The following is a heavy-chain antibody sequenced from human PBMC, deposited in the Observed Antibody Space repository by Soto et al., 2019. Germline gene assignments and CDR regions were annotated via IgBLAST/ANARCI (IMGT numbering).Heavy chain of an antibody. D-gene: IGHD3-22*01. CDR1: GYTFTSYS. Sequence: GASVKVSCKASGYTFTSYSMHWVRQAPGQRLEWMGWINAGNGNTKYSQKFQGRVTITRDTSASTAYMELSSLRSEDTAVYYCARVGYYYDSSGYYSPDYWGQGTLVTVS. CDR2: INAGNGNT. V-gene: IGHV1-3*01. J-gene: IGHJ4*02. CDR3: ARVGYYYDSSGYYSPDY.